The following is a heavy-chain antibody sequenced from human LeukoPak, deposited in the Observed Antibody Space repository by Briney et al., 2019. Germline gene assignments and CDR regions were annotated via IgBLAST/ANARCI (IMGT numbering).Heavy chain of an antibody. Sequence: SETLSLTCAVYGGSFSGYYWSWIRQPPGKGLEWIGEINHSGSTNYNPPLKSRVTISVDTSKNQFSLKLSSVTAADTAVYYCARDDWGVDYWGQGTLVTVSS. V-gene: IGHV4-34*01. CDR2: INHSGST. CDR1: GGSFSGYY. D-gene: IGHD3-16*01. J-gene: IGHJ4*02. CDR3: ARDDWGVDY.